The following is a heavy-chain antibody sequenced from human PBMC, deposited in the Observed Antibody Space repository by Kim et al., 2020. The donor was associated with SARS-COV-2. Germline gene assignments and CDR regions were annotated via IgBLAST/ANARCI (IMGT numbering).Heavy chain of an antibody. J-gene: IGHJ5*02. CDR1: GYTFTSYA. D-gene: IGHD2-2*02. V-gene: IGHV7-4-1*02. CDR3: ARDRYPYGQGWFDP. Sequence: ASVKVSCKASGYTFTSYARNWVRQAPGQGLEWMGWINTNTGNPTYAQGFTGRLVFSLDTSVSTAYLQISSLKAEDTAVYYCARDRYPYGQGWFDPWGQGTLVTVSS. CDR2: INTNTGNP.